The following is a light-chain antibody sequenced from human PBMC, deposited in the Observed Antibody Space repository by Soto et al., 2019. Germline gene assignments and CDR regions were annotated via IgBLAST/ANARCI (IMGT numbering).Light chain of an antibody. CDR1: QSVCSN. CDR2: GAS. V-gene: IGKV3-15*01. Sequence: EIVMTQSPATLSVSPGERATPSCKASQSVCSNLAWYQQKPGQAPRLLIYGASTRATGIPARFSGSGSGTEFTLTISSLQSEDFAVYYCQQYNNWPPWTFGQGTKVEIK. CDR3: QQYNNWPPWT. J-gene: IGKJ1*01.